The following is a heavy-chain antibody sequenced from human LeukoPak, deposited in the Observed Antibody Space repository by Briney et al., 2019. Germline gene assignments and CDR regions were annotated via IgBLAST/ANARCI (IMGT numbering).Heavy chain of an antibody. CDR1: GFTVSSDY. CDR3: AKDGYGSGSYMDYYFDY. V-gene: IGHV3-23*01. Sequence: GGSLRLSCAASGFTVSSDYVTWVRQAPGKGLEWVSAISGSGGSTYYADSVKGRFTISRDNSKNTLYLQMNSLRAEDTAVYYCAKDGYGSGSYMDYYFDYWGQGTLVTVSS. J-gene: IGHJ4*02. CDR2: ISGSGGST. D-gene: IGHD3-10*01.